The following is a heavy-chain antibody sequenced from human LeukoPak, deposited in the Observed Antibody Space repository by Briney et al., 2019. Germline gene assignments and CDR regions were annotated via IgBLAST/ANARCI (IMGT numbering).Heavy chain of an antibody. D-gene: IGHD1-1*01. CDR2: IGTAGDT. V-gene: IGHV3-13*01. CDR1: GFTFSDYD. CDR3: ARVAKERVGGVYYFDY. Sequence: GGSLRLSPAASGFTFSDYDMHGVPQATGKGLEWVSPIGTAGDTYDTASVKGRFTISRENAKTSLYLQMTSLRARDTAVYYCARVAKERVGGVYYFDYWGQGTLVTVSS. J-gene: IGHJ4*02.